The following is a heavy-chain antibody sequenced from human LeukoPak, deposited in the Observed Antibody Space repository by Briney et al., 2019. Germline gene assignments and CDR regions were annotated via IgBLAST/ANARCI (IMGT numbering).Heavy chain of an antibody. V-gene: IGHV4-34*01. CDR2: INHSGST. D-gene: IGHD6-19*01. J-gene: IGHJ4*02. CDR3: ARDISVSSGGPFDY. Sequence: KPLETLSLTCAVYGGSFSGYYWSWIRQPPGKGLEWIGEINHSGSTNYNPSLKSRVTISVDTSKNQFSLKLSSVTAADTAVYYCARDISVSSGGPFDYWGQGTLVTVSS. CDR1: GGSFSGYY.